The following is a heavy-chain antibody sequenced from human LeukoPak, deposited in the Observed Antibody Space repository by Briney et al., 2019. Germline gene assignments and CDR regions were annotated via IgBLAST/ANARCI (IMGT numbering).Heavy chain of an antibody. Sequence: PSETLSLTCTVSGGSISSSSYYWGWIRQPPGKGLEWIGSIYYSGSTYYNPSLKSRVTISVDTSKNQFSLKLSSVTAADTAAYYCARPVTPVVRYFQHWGQGTLVTVSS. CDR2: IYYSGST. CDR3: ARPVTPVVRYFQH. J-gene: IGHJ1*01. D-gene: IGHD2-21*01. V-gene: IGHV4-39*01. CDR1: GGSISSSSYY.